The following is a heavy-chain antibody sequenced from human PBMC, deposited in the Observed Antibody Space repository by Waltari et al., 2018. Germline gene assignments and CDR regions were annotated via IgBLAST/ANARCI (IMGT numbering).Heavy chain of an antibody. CDR1: GYTFTSYD. CDR2: VNPYSGNT. D-gene: IGHD3-10*01. V-gene: IGHV1-8*01. CDR3: ARSYRVRGGMGWDA. Sequence: QVQLVQSGAEVKKPGASVKVSCKASGYTFTSYDVNWVRQATGQGLEWMGWVNPYSGNTGYAQKFKGRINITRDTAISAIYMELSSLSSEDTAVYYCARSYRVRGGMGWDAWGQGTTVIVS. J-gene: IGHJ6*02.